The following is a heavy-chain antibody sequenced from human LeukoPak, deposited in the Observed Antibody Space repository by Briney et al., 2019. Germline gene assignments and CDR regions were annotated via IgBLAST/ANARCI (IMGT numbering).Heavy chain of an antibody. CDR1: GGTFSSYA. CDR2: IIPIFGTA. V-gene: IGHV1-69*13. J-gene: IGHJ6*04. CDR3: ARLSDPSKSPGPLDI. Sequence: SVKVSCKASGGTFSSYAISWVRQAPGQGLEWMGGIIPIFGTANYAQRFLGRVTITSDESTSTAYMEINSLTSEDTAIYYCARLSDPSKSPGPLDIWGKGTTVTVSS. D-gene: IGHD4-11*01.